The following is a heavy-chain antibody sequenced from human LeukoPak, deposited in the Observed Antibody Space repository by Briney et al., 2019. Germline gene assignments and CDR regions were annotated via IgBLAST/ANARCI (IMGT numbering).Heavy chain of an antibody. V-gene: IGHV3-23*01. CDR1: GFTFSSYA. Sequence: GGSLRLSCAASGFTFSSYAMSWVRQAPGRGLEWVSAISGSGGSTYYADSVKGRFTISRDNSKNTLYLQMNSLRAEDTAVYYCAKTSSSSWYQLYNWFDPWGQGTLVTVSS. J-gene: IGHJ5*02. CDR3: AKTSSSSWYQLYNWFDP. CDR2: ISGSGGST. D-gene: IGHD6-13*01.